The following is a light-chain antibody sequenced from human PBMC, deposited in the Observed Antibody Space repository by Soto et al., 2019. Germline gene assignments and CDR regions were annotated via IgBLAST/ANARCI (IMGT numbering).Light chain of an antibody. CDR1: QSVANNH. J-gene: IGKJ3*01. CDR3: HHYTRSPIFT. CDR2: DTS. V-gene: IGKV3-20*01. Sequence: EVVLTQSPGTLSLSPGERATLSCRASQSVANNHLAWCQQKPGQAPRLLIYDTSTRAAGIPDRFSGSGSGTDFTLTISRLEPEDFGVYFCHHYTRSPIFTFGPGTTVD.